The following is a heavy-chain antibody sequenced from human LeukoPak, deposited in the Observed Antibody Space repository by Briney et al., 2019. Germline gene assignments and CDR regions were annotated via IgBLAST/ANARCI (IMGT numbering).Heavy chain of an antibody. J-gene: IGHJ5*02. D-gene: IGHD2-15*01. CDR1: GFTFSSYG. CDR3: ARSRLQGVNWFDP. CDR2: ISGSGGST. Sequence: GGSLRLSCAASGFTFSSYGMSWVRQAPGKGLEWVSAISGSGGSTYYADSVKGRFTISRDNAKNSLYPQMNSLRAEDTAVYYCARSRLQGVNWFDPWGQGTLVTVSS. V-gene: IGHV3-23*01.